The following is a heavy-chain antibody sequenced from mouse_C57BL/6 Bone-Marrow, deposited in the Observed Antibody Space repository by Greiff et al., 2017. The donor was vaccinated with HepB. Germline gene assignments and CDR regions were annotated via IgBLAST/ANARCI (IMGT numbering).Heavy chain of an antibody. J-gene: IGHJ4*01. CDR3: ARRGARGQGKYDYEAMDY. CDR2: INPSSGYT. CDR1: GYTFTSYW. V-gene: IGHV1-7*01. D-gene: IGHD5-1-1*01. Sequence: QVQLQQSGAELAKPGASVKLSCKASGYTFTSYWMHWVKQRPGQGLEWIGYINPSSGYTKYNQKFKDKATLTADKSSSTAYMQLSSLTYEDSAVYYCARRGARGQGKYDYEAMDYWCQGTSVTVSS.